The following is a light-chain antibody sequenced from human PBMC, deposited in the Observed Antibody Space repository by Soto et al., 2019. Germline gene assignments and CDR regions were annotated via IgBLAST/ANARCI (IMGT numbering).Light chain of an antibody. CDR3: QQYGSSLMYT. Sequence: EIVLTQSPGTLSLSPGERATLSSRASQSVSSSYLAWYQQKSGQAPRLLIYGASSRATGIPDRFSGSGSGTDFTLTISRLEPEDFAVYYCQQYGSSLMYTFGQGTKLEIK. J-gene: IGKJ2*01. CDR2: GAS. CDR1: QSVSSSY. V-gene: IGKV3-20*01.